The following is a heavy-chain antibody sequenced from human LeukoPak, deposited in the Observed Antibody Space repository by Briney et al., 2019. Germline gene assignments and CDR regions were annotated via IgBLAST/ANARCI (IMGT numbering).Heavy chain of an antibody. CDR1: GYSISSGYY. CDR2: IYHSGST. V-gene: IGHV4-38-2*02. J-gene: IGHJ4*02. Sequence: PSETLSLTCTVSGYSISSGYYWGWIRQPPGKGLEWIGSIYHSGSTYYNPSLKSRVTISVDTSKNQFSLKLSSVTAADTAVYCCARDRGGPYSYGYEWGFDYWGQGTLVTVSS. D-gene: IGHD5-18*01. CDR3: ARDRGGPYSYGYEWGFDY.